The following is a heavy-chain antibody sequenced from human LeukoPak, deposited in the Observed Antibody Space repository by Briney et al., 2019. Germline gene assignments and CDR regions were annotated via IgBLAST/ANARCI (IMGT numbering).Heavy chain of an antibody. CDR2: INHSGST. Sequence: PSETLSLTCAVYGGSFSGYYWSWIRQPPGKGLEWIGEINHSGSTNYNPSLKSRVTISVDTSKNQFSLKLSSVTAADTAVYYCARVRRVYGLNWYFDLWGRGTLVTVSS. J-gene: IGHJ2*01. V-gene: IGHV4-34*01. CDR3: ARVRRVYGLNWYFDL. CDR1: GGSFSGYY. D-gene: IGHD4-17*01.